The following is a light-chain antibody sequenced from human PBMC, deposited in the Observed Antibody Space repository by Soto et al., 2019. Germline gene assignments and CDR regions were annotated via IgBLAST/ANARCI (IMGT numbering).Light chain of an antibody. J-gene: IGKJ2*01. CDR1: QSVSNNY. Sequence: EVVLTQSPGTLSLSPGERATLSCRASQSVSNNYLAWYQQKPGQSPKLLIFGSSDRATGIPDRFSGSGSGTDFTLTISSLEPEDFAVYYCHQYGSSPPYTFVQGTKLEIK. CDR2: GSS. V-gene: IGKV3-20*01. CDR3: HQYGSSPPYT.